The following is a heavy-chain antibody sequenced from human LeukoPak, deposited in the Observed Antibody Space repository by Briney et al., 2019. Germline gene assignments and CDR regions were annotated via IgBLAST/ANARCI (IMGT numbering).Heavy chain of an antibody. CDR3: IVFGDSNH. V-gene: IGHV3-53*01. CDR1: GLTGSHNY. CDR2: IHTSGDT. D-gene: IGHD4-17*01. Sequence: GGSLRLSCAASGLTGSHNYVSWVRQAPGKGLEWVSAIHTSGDTCYAYSVKGRFTISRDTSKNTLYLQINSLRVEDTAVYYCIVFGDSNHWGQGTLVTVSS. J-gene: IGHJ5*02.